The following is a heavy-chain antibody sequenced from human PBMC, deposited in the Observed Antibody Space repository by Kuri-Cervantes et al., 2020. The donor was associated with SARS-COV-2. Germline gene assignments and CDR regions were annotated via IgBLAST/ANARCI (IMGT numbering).Heavy chain of an antibody. V-gene: IGHV4-34*01. Sequence: SQTLSLTCAVYGESFSGYYWTWIRQPPGKGLEWIGEINHRGSADYNPSLKSRVTISVDTSKNQFSLKLSSVTAADTAVYYCATIGYCSGGSCWFDYYYGMDVWGQGTTVTVSS. CDR3: ATIGYCSGGSCWFDYYYGMDV. J-gene: IGHJ6*02. CDR1: GESFSGYY. CDR2: INHRGSA. D-gene: IGHD2-15*01.